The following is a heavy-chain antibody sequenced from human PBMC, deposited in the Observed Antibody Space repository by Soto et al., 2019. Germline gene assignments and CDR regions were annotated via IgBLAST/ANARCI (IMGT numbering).Heavy chain of an antibody. V-gene: IGHV3-15*07. CDR1: GLIFSNGW. CDR3: TTQGGSTWPPY. D-gene: IGHD6-13*01. Sequence: GGSLRLSCAASGLIFSNGWMNWVRQAPGKGLEWVGRIKSKTDGGTIDYAAPVKDRFTISRDDSKDTAYLQMNSLRTEDTAVYYCTTQGGSTWPPYSGQGSLVTVSS. CDR2: IKSKTDGGTI. J-gene: IGHJ4*02.